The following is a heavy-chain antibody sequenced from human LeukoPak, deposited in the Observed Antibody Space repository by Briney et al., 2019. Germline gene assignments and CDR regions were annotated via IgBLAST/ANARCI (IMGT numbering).Heavy chain of an antibody. V-gene: IGHV1-2*06. J-gene: IGHJ4*02. CDR1: GYTSTGYY. CDR3: VRDSYYDFGY. D-gene: IGHD3-3*01. Sequence: GASVKVSCKASGYTSTGYYMHWVRQAPGQGLEWMGRINPNSGGTNYAQKFQGRVTMTRDTSISTAYMELSRLRSDDTAVYYCVRDSYYDFGYWGQGTLVTVSS. CDR2: INPNSGGT.